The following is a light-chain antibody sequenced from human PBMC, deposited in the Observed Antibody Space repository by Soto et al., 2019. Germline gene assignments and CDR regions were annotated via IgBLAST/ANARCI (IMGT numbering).Light chain of an antibody. Sequence: EIVLTQSPATLSVSPGEGATLSCRASRSVSSNLAWYQQKPGQAPRLLIYGASSRATGIPDRFSGSGSGTDFTLTISRLEPEDFAMYYCQQYHWAPDTFGQGTRLEIK. CDR2: GAS. CDR3: QQYHWAPDT. CDR1: RSVSSN. J-gene: IGKJ5*01. V-gene: IGKV3-20*01.